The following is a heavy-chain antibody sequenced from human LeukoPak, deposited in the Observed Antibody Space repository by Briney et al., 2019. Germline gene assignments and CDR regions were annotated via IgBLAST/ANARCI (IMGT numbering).Heavy chain of an antibody. V-gene: IGHV4-59*01. Sequence: SETLSLTCTVSGGSINNYYWSWIRQPPGKGLEWIGYFHYRGSTNYNPSLKSRVTISADTSQNQFSLKLSSVTAADTAVYYCASRKLGNDYWGQGTLVTVSS. CDR3: ASRKLGNDY. D-gene: IGHD7-27*01. CDR2: FHYRGST. CDR1: GGSINNYY. J-gene: IGHJ4*02.